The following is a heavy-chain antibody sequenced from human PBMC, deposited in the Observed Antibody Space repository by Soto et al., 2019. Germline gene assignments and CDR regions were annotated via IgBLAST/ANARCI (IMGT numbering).Heavy chain of an antibody. CDR2: ISSSGSTI. D-gene: IGHD6-13*01. CDR1: GFTFSDYY. J-gene: IGHJ4*02. V-gene: IGHV3-11*01. Sequence: ESGGGLVKPGGSLRLSCAASGFTFSDYYMGWIRQAPGKGLEWVSYISSSGSTIYYADSVKGRFTVSRDNAKNSLFLQMNSLRAEDTAVYYCARDRMYSSTWYSYWGQGTLVTVSS. CDR3: ARDRMYSSTWYSY.